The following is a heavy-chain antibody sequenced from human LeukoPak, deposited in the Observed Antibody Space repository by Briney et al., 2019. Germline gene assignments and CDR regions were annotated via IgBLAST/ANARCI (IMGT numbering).Heavy chain of an antibody. V-gene: IGHV3-7*03. D-gene: IGHD3-10*01. CDR3: ARAYGSGSYYNGFKVNWFDP. CDR1: GFTFSSYW. CDR2: IKQDGSEK. Sequence: GGSLRLSCAASGFTFSSYWMSWVRQAPGKGLEWVANIKQDGSEKYYVDSVKGRFTISRDNAKNSLYLQMNSLRAEDTAVYYCARAYGSGSYYNGFKVNWFDPWGQGTLVTVSS. J-gene: IGHJ5*02.